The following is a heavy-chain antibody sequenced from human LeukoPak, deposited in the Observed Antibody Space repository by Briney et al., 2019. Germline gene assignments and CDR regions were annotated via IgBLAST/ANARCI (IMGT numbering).Heavy chain of an antibody. V-gene: IGHV3-30*02. CDR3: AKVIDETDYYDSSSGYIGAFDI. J-gene: IGHJ3*02. CDR2: IRYDGSNK. Sequence: GGPLRLSCAASGFTFSSYGMHWVRQAPGKGLEWVAFIRYDGSNKYYADSVKGRFTISRDNSKNTLYLQMNSLRAEDTAVYYCAKVIDETDYYDSSSGYIGAFDIWGQGTMVAVSS. D-gene: IGHD3-22*01. CDR1: GFTFSSYG.